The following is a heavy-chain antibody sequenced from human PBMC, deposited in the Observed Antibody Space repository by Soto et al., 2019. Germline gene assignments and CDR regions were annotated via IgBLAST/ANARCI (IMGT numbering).Heavy chain of an antibody. CDR1: GFTVSRHG. J-gene: IGHJ4*02. D-gene: IGHD1-7*01. CDR3: AAATTWNFHFPY. V-gene: IGHV3-33*01. CDR2: IWYDGSNR. Sequence: QVQMVESGGGVVQPGGSLRLSCAASGFTVSRHGMHWVRQAPGKGLEWVAVIWYDGSNRYYADSVKGRFTISKDNSKNTLYLEMNPLSPEDTAIYYCAAATTWNFHFPYWGQGTQVTVSS.